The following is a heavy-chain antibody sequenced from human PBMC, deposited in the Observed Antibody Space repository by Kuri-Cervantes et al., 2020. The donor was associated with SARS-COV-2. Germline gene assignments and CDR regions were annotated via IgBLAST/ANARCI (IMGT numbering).Heavy chain of an antibody. J-gene: IGHJ5*02. V-gene: IGHV1-46*01. CDR1: GYTFTSYY. CDR3: ARDGVAAGGGAGWFDP. CDR2: INPGGGST. D-gene: IGHD6-13*01. Sequence: ASVKVSCKASGYTFTSYYMHWVRQAPGEGLEWMGIINPGGGSTRYAQKFQGRVTMTRDTSTSTVYMELSSLRSEDTDVYYCARDGVAAGGGAGWFDPWGQGTLVTVSS.